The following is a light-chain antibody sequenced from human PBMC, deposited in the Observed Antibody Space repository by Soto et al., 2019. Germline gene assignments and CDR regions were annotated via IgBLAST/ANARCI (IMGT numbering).Light chain of an antibody. V-gene: IGKV1-39*01. Sequence: DIQMTQSPSTLSATAGDRVTITCRASQSISSWLAWYQHKPGKAPKLLIYDASNLDSGVPSRFSGSGSGTDFTLTISSLQPEDFATYYCKQSYTTPLTFGGGTKVDIK. CDR3: KQSYTTPLT. CDR2: DAS. CDR1: QSISSW. J-gene: IGKJ4*01.